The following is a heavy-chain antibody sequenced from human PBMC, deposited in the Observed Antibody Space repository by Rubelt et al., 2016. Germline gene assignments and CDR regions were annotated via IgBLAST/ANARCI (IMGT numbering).Heavy chain of an antibody. CDR3: ARDVGGNSVLYYFDY. CDR1: GGTFSSYA. V-gene: IGHV1-18*01. Sequence: QVQLVQSGAEVKKPGSSVKVSCKASGGTFSSYAISWVRQAPGQGLEWMGWISAYNGNTNDAQKLQGRVTMTTDTATSTAYMELRGLRSDDTAVYYCARDVGGNSVLYYFDYWGQGTLVTVSS. J-gene: IGHJ4*02. D-gene: IGHD4-23*01. CDR2: ISAYNGNT.